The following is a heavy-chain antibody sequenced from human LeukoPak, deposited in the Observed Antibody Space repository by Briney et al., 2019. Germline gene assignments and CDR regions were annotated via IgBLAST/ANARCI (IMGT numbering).Heavy chain of an antibody. CDR3: ARADSSGYQRQFDY. CDR2: IYSGGST. V-gene: IGHV3-53*01. D-gene: IGHD3-22*01. J-gene: IGHJ4*02. Sequence: GGSLRLSCAASGFTFSSYSMNWVRQAPGKGLEWVSIIYSGGSTYYADSVKGRFTISRDISKNTLYLQMNSLRAEDTAVYYCARADSSGYQRQFDYWGQGTLVTVSS. CDR1: GFTFSSYS.